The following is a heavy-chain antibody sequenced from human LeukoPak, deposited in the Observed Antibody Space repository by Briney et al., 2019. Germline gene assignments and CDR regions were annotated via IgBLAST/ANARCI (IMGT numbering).Heavy chain of an antibody. Sequence: SETLSLTCTVSGGSISSYYWSWIRQPPGKGLEWIGYIYHSGSTNYNPSLKSRVTISVDTSKNQFSLKLSSVTAADTAVYYCARRQQWLVKAAFDIWGQGTMVTVSS. CDR2: IYHSGST. CDR1: GGSISSYY. CDR3: ARRQQWLVKAAFDI. D-gene: IGHD6-19*01. V-gene: IGHV4-59*08. J-gene: IGHJ3*02.